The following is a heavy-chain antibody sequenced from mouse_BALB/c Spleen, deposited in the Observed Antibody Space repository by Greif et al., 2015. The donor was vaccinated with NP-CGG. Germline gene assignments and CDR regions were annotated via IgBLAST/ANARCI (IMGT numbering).Heavy chain of an antibody. CDR1: GFTFTDYY. Sequence: EVHLVESGGGLVQPGGSLRLSCATSGFTFTDYYMSWVRQPPGKALEWLGFIRNKANGYTTEYSASVKGRFTISRDNSKSILYLQMNTLRAEDSATYYCARDMKWGRAYYFDYWGQGTTLTVSS. CDR3: ARDMKWGRAYYFDY. V-gene: IGHV7-3*02. J-gene: IGHJ2*01. CDR2: IRNKANGYTT. D-gene: IGHD3-3*01.